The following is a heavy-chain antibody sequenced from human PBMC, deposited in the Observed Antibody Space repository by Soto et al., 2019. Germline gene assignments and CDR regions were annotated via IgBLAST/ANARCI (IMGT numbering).Heavy chain of an antibody. CDR3: ARVIIEVTTAVNWFDP. Sequence: QVQLVESGGGMVQPGRSLRLSCAASGFTFSSYAMHWVRQAPGKGLEWVAVISYDGSNKYYADSVKGRFTISRDNSKNTLYLQMNSLRAEDTAVYYCARVIIEVTTAVNWFDPWGQGTLVTVSS. D-gene: IGHD4-17*01. V-gene: IGHV3-30-3*01. CDR1: GFTFSSYA. CDR2: ISYDGSNK. J-gene: IGHJ5*02.